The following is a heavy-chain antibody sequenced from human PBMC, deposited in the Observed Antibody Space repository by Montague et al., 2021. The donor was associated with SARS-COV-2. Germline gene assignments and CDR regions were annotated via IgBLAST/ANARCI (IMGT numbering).Heavy chain of an antibody. CDR2: IYDSRNT. J-gene: IGHJ4*02. CDR1: GDSIIRTDC. D-gene: IGHD5-12*01. CDR3: VRAGGYRNRPPL. Sequence: SETLSLTCAVSGDSIIRTDCWSWVRQPPGKGLEWIGEIYDSRNTNYNPSLKSRVTISVDMSNNQFSLELSSVTAADTALYYCVRAGGYRNRPPLWGQGTLVTVSS. V-gene: IGHV4-4*02.